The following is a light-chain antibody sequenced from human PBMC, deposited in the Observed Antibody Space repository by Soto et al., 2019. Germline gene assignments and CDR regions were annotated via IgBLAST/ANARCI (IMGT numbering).Light chain of an antibody. CDR3: QQSSSSPYT. CDR1: QSIGAF. CDR2: AS. Sequence: DIQMTQSPSSLSASVGDRVTITCRASQSIGAFLNWYQQKPGKTPKVLIYASTLQSEVPSRFSGRGSGTDFTLTISSLQPEDFAIYYCQQSSSSPYTFGQGTRLEIK. J-gene: IGKJ2*01. V-gene: IGKV1-39*01.